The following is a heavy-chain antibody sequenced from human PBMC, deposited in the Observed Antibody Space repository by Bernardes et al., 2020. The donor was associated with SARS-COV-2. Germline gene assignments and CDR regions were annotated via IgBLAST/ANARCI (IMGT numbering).Heavy chain of an antibody. CDR1: GFTFRIYG. J-gene: IGHJ4*02. CDR2: ISGSGGST. Sequence: GSLRLSCAASGFTFRIYGMTWVRQAPGKGLEWVSVISGSGGSTYYADSVKGRFTISRDNSKNTLYLQMNSLRAEDTAVYYCAKIGGDYIWGTYRQTVDFWGQGTLVTVSS. V-gene: IGHV3-23*01. D-gene: IGHD3-16*02. CDR3: AKIGGDYIWGTYRQTVDF.